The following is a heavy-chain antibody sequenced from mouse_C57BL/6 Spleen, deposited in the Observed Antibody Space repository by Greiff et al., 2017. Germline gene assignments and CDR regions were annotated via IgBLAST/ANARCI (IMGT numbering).Heavy chain of an antibody. J-gene: IGHJ1*03. CDR3: ARLYGNYVWYFDV. CDR1: GFTFTDYY. D-gene: IGHD2-1*01. Sequence: EVQVVESGGGLVQPGGSLSLSCAASGFTFTDYYMSWVRQPPGKALEWLGFIRNKANGYTTEYSASVKGRFTISRDNSQSILYLQMNALGAEDSATYYCARLYGNYVWYFDVWGTGTTVTVSS. V-gene: IGHV7-3*01. CDR2: IRNKANGYTT.